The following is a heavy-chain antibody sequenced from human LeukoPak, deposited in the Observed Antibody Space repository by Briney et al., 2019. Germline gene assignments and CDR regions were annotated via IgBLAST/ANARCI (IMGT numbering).Heavy chain of an antibody. Sequence: GGSLRLSCAASGFSVSSNFMSWVRQAPGKGLECVSVIYSGGDTYYADSVRGRFTISRDNAKNSLYLQMNSLRAGDTAVYYCAREMSDTVTWGWYFDLWGRGTLVTVSS. CDR3: AREMSDTVTWGWYFDL. J-gene: IGHJ2*01. CDR2: IYSGGDT. CDR1: GFSVSSNF. D-gene: IGHD4-17*01. V-gene: IGHV3-66*01.